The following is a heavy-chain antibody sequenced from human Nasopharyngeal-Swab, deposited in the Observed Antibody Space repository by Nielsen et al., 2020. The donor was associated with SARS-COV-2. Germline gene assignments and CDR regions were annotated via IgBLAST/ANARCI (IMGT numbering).Heavy chain of an antibody. CDR1: GFTLSSYA. J-gene: IGHJ4*02. D-gene: IGHD4-17*01. CDR2: ISYDGSNK. CDR3: ARGTYGDYQYYFDY. V-gene: IGHV3-30-3*01. Sequence: GESLKISCAASGFTLSSYAMHWVRQAPGKGLEWVAVISYDGSNKYYADSVKGRFTISRDNSKNTLYLQMNSLRAEDTAVYYCARGTYGDYQYYFDYWGQGTLVTVSS.